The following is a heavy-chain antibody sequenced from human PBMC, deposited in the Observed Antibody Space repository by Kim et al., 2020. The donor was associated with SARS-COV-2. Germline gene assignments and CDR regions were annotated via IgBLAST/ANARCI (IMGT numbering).Heavy chain of an antibody. CDR3: AANSSSWYNGDLDY. D-gene: IGHD6-13*01. J-gene: IGHJ4*02. V-gene: IGHV4-39*01. CDR1: GGSISSSSFY. Sequence: SETLSLTCTVSGGSISSSSFYWGWIRQPPGKGLEWIGSIYYSGSPYYNPSLKSRVTISVDTSKNQFSLKLSSVTAADTAVYYCAANSSSWYNGDLDYWGQGTLVTVSS. CDR2: IYYSGSP.